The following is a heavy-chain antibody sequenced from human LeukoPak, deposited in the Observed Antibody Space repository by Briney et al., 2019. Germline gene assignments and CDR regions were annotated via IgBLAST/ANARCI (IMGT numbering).Heavy chain of an antibody. CDR2: ISGSGGST. CDR1: GFTFSSYA. J-gene: IGHJ4*02. CDR3: AKDYYDSSGYYNY. Sequence: GGSLRLSCAASGFTFSSYAMSWVRQAPGKGLEWVSAISGSGGSTYYADSVKGRFTISRDDSKNTLYLQMNSLRAEDTAVYYCAKDYYDSSGYYNYWGQGTLVTVSS. V-gene: IGHV3-23*01. D-gene: IGHD3-22*01.